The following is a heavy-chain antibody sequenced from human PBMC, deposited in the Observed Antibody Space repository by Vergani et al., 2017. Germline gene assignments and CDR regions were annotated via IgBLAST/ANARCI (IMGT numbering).Heavy chain of an antibody. V-gene: IGHV3-21*01. D-gene: IGHD3-22*01. CDR1: GFTFSSYT. Sequence: EVQLVESGGGLVKPGGSLRLSCAASGFTFSSYTMHWVRQAPGKGLEWVSSISSSSSYIYYADSVKGRFTISRDNAKNALYLQMNSLRAEDTAVYYCARDFFYYDSSGDYSGFFDYWGQGTLVTVSS. J-gene: IGHJ4*02. CDR2: ISSSSSYI. CDR3: ARDFFYYDSSGDYSGFFDY.